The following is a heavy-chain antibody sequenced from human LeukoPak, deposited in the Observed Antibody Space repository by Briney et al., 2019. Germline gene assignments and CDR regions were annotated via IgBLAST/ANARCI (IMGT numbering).Heavy chain of an antibody. J-gene: IGHJ4*02. CDR3: ARAHYYDSLGLDY. CDR2: IYSGCST. Sequence: PGGSLRLSCAASGFTVSSNYMSWVRQAPGKGLEGVSVIYSGCSTYYADSVKGRFTISRDNSKNTLYLQMNSLRAEDTAVYYCARAHYYDSLGLDYWGQGTLVNVSS. D-gene: IGHD3-22*01. CDR1: GFTVSSNY. V-gene: IGHV3-66*01.